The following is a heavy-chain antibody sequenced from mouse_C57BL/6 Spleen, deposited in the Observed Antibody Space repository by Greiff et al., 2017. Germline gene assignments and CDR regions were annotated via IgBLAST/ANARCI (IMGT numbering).Heavy chain of an antibody. V-gene: IGHV1-42*01. J-gene: IGHJ2*01. CDR3: ARSPFQLYYFDY. CDR1: GYSFTGYY. CDR2: INPSTGGT. Sequence: VQLKESGPELVKPGASVKISCKASGYSFTGYYMNWVKQSPEKSLEWIGEINPSTGGTTYNQKFKAKATLTVDKSSSTAYMQLKSLTSEDSAVYYCARSPFQLYYFDYWGQGTTLTVSS.